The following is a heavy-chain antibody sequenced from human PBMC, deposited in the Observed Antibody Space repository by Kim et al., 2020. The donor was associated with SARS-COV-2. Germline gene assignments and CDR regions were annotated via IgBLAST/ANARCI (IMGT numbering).Heavy chain of an antibody. CDR2: INPKSGGT. J-gene: IGHJ6*02. Sequence: ASVKVSCKASGYTFTNYYVHWVRQAPGQGLEWMGWINPKSGGTNFAQKFQGRVTMTRDTSINTVYMELSRLRSDDTAVYYCSRLRQLIDYYYYGMDVWGQGTTVTVSS. V-gene: IGHV1-2*02. CDR1: GYTFTNYY. D-gene: IGHD6-6*01. CDR3: SRLRQLIDYYYYGMDV.